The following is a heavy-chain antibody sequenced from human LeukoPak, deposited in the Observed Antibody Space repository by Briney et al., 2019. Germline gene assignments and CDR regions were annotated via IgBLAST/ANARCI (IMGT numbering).Heavy chain of an antibody. CDR1: GFTFDDYA. V-gene: IGHV3-9*01. J-gene: IGHJ4*02. D-gene: IGHD6-13*01. CDR2: ISWNSGSI. Sequence: GGSLRLSCAASGFTFDDYAMHWVRQAPGKGLEWVSGISWNSGSIGYADSVEGRFTISRDNAKNSLYLQMNSLRAEDTALYYCAKTSRTKTSSWYYSFDYWGQGTLVTVSS. CDR3: AKTSRTKTSSWYYSFDY.